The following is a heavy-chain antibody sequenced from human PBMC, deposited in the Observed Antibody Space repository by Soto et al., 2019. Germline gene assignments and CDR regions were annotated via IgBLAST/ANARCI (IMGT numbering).Heavy chain of an antibody. CDR2: ISSSGSTI. J-gene: IGHJ4*02. CDR1: GFTFSDYY. Sequence: GGSLRLSCAASGFTFSDYYMSWIRQAPGKGLEWVSYISSSGSTIYYADSVKGRFTISRDNAKNSLYLQMNSLRAEDTAVYYCARDRYPGIAAAGRLVIDYWGQGTLVTVSS. CDR3: ARDRYPGIAAAGRLVIDY. D-gene: IGHD6-13*01. V-gene: IGHV3-11*01.